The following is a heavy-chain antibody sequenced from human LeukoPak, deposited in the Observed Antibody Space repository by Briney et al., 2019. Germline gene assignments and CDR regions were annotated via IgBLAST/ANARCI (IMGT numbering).Heavy chain of an antibody. CDR1: GGTFSSYA. J-gene: IGHJ6*02. CDR2: IIPIFGTA. Sequence: SVKVSCKASGGTFSSYAISWVRQAPGQGLEWMGGIIPIFGTANYAQKFQGRVTITADESTSTAYMELSSLRSEDTAVYYCARASKWLLSARGWYYYYGMDVWGQGTTVTVSS. CDR3: ARASKWLLSARGWYYYYGMDV. V-gene: IGHV1-69*13. D-gene: IGHD3-22*01.